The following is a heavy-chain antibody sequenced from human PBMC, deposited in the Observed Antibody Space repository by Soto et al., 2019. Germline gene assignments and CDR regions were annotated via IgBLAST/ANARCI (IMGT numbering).Heavy chain of an antibody. Sequence: GGSLRLSCAASGCTFSSYAMSWGRQAPGKGLEWVSAISGGGGSTYYAETVKGRFTISRDNSKNMLYLQMNSLSAEDTAVYYCAKASVIGGTTGGWWVYMDVWGKGTTVTVSS. V-gene: IGHV3-23*01. J-gene: IGHJ6*03. CDR2: ISGGGGST. D-gene: IGHD1-7*01. CDR1: GCTFSSYA. CDR3: AKASVIGGTTGGWWVYMDV.